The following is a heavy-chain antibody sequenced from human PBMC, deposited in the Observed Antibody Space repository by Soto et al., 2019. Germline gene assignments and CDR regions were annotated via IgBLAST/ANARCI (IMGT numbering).Heavy chain of an antibody. CDR1: EGTFSSYT. D-gene: IGHD2-2*01. J-gene: IGHJ5*02. CDR3: ARDAGIVVVPAAIAANWFDP. Sequence: SVKVSCKTSEGTFSSYTISWVRQAPGQGLEWMGRIIPILGIANYAQKFQGRVTITADKSTSTAYMELSSPRSEDTAVYYCARDAGIVVVPAAIAANWFDPWGQGTLVTVSS. CDR2: IIPILGIA. V-gene: IGHV1-69*04.